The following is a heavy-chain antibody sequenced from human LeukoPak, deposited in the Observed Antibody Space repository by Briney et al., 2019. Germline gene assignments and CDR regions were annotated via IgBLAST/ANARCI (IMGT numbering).Heavy chain of an antibody. D-gene: IGHD6-13*01. V-gene: IGHV1-2*02. Sequence: ASVKVSCKASGYTFTNSYIHWVRQAPGQGLEWMGWINPNSGGTNYAQKFQGRVTMTRDTSISTAYMELSRLRSDDTAVYYCAKGRSSWSAFDYWGQGTLVTVSS. CDR1: GYTFTNSY. J-gene: IGHJ4*02. CDR2: INPNSGGT. CDR3: AKGRSSWSAFDY.